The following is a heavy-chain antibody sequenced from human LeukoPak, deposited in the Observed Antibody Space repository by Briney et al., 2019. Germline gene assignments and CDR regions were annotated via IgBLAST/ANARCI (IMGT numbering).Heavy chain of an antibody. CDR1: GFTLNDYA. CDR3: AKDKGLRGVVIIPDY. J-gene: IGHJ4*02. CDR2: INGDGASA. D-gene: IGHD3-10*01. V-gene: IGHV3-43*02. Sequence: GGSLRLSCVASGFTLNDYAMSWVRQAPGKGLEWVSLINGDGASADSAESVKGRFTASRDNSRSSLYLQMNSMRKEATALYYCAKDKGLRGVVIIPDYWGQETQVAVCS.